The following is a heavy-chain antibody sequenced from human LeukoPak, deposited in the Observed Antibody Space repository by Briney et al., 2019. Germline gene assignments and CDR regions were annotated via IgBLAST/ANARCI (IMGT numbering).Heavy chain of an antibody. Sequence: ASVKVSCKASGYTFTGYYMHWVRQAPGQGVEWMGWINPNSGGTNYAQKFQGRVTMTRDTTISTAYMELSRLRSDDTAVYYCARDLGIRNYPPAEWGQGTLVTVSS. J-gene: IGHJ4*02. V-gene: IGHV1-2*02. CDR1: GYTFTGYY. CDR2: INPNSGGT. D-gene: IGHD1-7*01. CDR3: ARDLGIRNYPPAE.